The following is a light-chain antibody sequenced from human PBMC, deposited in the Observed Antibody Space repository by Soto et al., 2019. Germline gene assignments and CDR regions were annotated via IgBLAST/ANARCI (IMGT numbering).Light chain of an antibody. J-gene: IGLJ2*01. CDR1: SSDVGGYNL. CDR2: EDT. V-gene: IGLV2-23*01. Sequence: QSVLTQPASVSGSPGQSITISCTGTSSDVGGYNLVSWYQQHPGKAPKLMIFEDTKRPSGVSNRFSGSKSGNTASLTISGLQAQDEADYYCCSYAGSTTYVVFGGGTQLTVL. CDR3: CSYAGSTTYVV.